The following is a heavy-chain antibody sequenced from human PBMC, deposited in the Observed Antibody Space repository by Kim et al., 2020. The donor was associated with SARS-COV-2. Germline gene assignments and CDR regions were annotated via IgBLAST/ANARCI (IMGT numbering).Heavy chain of an antibody. V-gene: IGHV3-9*01. Sequence: GGSLRLSCAASGFTFGDYAMHWVRQAPGKGLEWVSGISWNSGSIGYADSVKGRFTISRDNAKNSLYLQMNSLRAEDTALYYCAKDGQWELRHLNLDYWGQGTLVTVSS. D-gene: IGHD1-26*01. J-gene: IGHJ4*02. CDR2: ISWNSGSI. CDR3: AKDGQWELRHLNLDY. CDR1: GFTFGDYA.